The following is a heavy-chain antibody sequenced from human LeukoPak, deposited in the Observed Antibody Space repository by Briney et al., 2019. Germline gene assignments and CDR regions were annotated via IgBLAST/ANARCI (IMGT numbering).Heavy chain of an antibody. D-gene: IGHD5-18*01. J-gene: IGHJ4*02. CDR1: GFTFSSYA. CDR2: ISGSGGST. Sequence: LSGGSLRLSCAASGFTFSSYAMSWVRQAPGKGLEWVSAISGSGGSTYYADSVKGRFTISRDNSKNTLYLQMNSLRAEDTAVYYCAKDHGYGPTYYFDSWGQGTLVTVSS. CDR3: AKDHGYGPTYYFDS. V-gene: IGHV3-23*01.